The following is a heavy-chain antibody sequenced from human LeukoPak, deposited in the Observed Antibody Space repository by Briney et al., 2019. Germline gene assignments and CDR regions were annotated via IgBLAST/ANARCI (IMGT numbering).Heavy chain of an antibody. CDR1: GFTVSSQY. D-gene: IGHD3-22*01. CDR2: IYDGDIT. Sequence: GGSLRLSCAASGFTVSSQYMSWVRQAPGKGLDWVSVIYDGDITYYADSVKGRFTISRDSSMDTLYLQMNSLRAEDSAVYYCARGASEYYYDSSGSELGYWGQGTLVTVSS. J-gene: IGHJ4*02. V-gene: IGHV3-66*01. CDR3: ARGASEYYYDSSGSELGY.